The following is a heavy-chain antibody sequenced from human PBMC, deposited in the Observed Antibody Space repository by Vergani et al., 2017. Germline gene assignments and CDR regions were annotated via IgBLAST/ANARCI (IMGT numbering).Heavy chain of an antibody. Sequence: EVQRLESGGGLVQPGGSLRLPCAASGFTFSSYATSWVRQAPGKGLEWVSAISGSGGSTYYADSVKGRFTISRDNSKNTLYLQMNSLRAEDTAVYYCAKERIYYYYYYMDVWGKGTTVTVSS. CDR2: ISGSGGST. CDR1: GFTFSSYA. V-gene: IGHV3-23*01. D-gene: IGHD2-15*01. CDR3: AKERIYYYYYYMDV. J-gene: IGHJ6*03.